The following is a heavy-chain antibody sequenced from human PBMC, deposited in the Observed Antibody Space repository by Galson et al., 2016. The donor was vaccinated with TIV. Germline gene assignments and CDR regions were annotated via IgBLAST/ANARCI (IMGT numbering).Heavy chain of an antibody. CDR1: GYTFAIYA. CDR3: ARHATPEGWFAYSWFDP. D-gene: IGHD3-10*01. Sequence: SVKVSCKASGYTFAIYAMHWVRQAPGQRLEWLGWFNAGNGNTKYSQKFQGRVTITWDTSASTAYMELSSLRFEDTAVYYCARHATPEGWFAYSWFDPWGQGTLVIVSS. V-gene: IGHV1-3*01. J-gene: IGHJ5*02. CDR2: FNAGNGNT.